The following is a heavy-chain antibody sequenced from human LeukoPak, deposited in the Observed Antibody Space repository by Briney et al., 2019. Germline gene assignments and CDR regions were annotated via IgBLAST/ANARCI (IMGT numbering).Heavy chain of an antibody. CDR1: GGSISSYY. V-gene: IGHV4-59*01. CDR2: IYYSGST. J-gene: IGHJ5*02. CDR3: AREGCSSTSCYANWFDP. D-gene: IGHD2-2*01. Sequence: SETLSLTCTVSGGSISSYYWSWIRQPPGKGLEWIGYIYYSGSTNYNPSLKSRVTISVDTSKNQFSLKLSSATAADTAVYYCAREGCSSTSCYANWFDPGGQGTLVTVSS.